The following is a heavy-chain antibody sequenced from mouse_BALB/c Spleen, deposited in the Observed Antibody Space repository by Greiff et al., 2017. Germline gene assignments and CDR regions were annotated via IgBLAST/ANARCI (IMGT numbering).Heavy chain of an antibody. V-gene: IGHV5-12-1*01. CDR2: ISSGGGST. CDR3: ARQSREWYFDV. D-gene: IGHD1-1*01. J-gene: IGHJ1*01. Sequence: EVMLVESGGGLVKPGGSLKLSCAASGFAFSSYDMSWVRQTPEKRLEWVAYISSGGGSTYYPDTVKGRFTISRDNAKNTLYLQMSSLKSEDTAMYYCARQSREWYFDVWGAGTTVTVSS. CDR1: GFAFSSYD.